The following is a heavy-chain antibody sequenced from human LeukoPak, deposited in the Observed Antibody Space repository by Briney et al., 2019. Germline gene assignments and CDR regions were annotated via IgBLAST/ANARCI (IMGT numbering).Heavy chain of an antibody. Sequence: PSETLSLTCTVSGGSISGYYWSWIRQPPGKGLEWIGYIYYSGTTNYNPSLKSRVTISLDTSKNQFSLKLSSVTAADTAVYYCARRTGYYNGFDYWGQGTLVTVSS. CDR2: IYYSGTT. CDR1: GGSISGYY. J-gene: IGHJ4*02. CDR3: ARRTGYYNGFDY. D-gene: IGHD3-9*01. V-gene: IGHV4-59*01.